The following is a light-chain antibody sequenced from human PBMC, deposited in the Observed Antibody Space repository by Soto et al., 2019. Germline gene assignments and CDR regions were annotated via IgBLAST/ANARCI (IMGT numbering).Light chain of an antibody. Sequence: DIVMTQSPLSLPVTPGEPASISCRSSQSLLQSNGNNFLDWYLQKPGQSPQLLIFLNSNRASGVPDRFSGSGSGTHFTLKISRVEAEDVGVYYCMQALQTPPTFGQGTKVEIK. CDR3: MQALQTPPT. J-gene: IGKJ1*01. CDR2: LNS. V-gene: IGKV2-28*01. CDR1: QSLLQSNGNNF.